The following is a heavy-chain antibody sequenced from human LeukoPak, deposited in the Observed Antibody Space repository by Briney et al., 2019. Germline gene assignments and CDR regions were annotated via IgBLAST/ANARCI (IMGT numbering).Heavy chain of an antibody. Sequence: GSLRLSCAAYGFTFSSYAMNWVRQAPGKGLEWVSAISGSGGTTYYADSVKGRFTISRDNSKNTLYVQMNSLRAEDTAVYYCAKDPGPLYYYDSSGHYFPQDYWGQGTLVTVSS. V-gene: IGHV3-23*01. CDR2: ISGSGGTT. D-gene: IGHD3-22*01. CDR1: GFTFSSYA. J-gene: IGHJ4*02. CDR3: AKDPGPLYYYDSSGHYFPQDY.